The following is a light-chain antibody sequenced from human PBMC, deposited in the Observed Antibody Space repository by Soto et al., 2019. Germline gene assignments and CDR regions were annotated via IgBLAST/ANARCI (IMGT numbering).Light chain of an antibody. J-gene: IGKJ5*01. V-gene: IGKV3-20*01. CDR2: GAS. CDR1: QSVSSSY. CDR3: QQYGTSEII. Sequence: EVVLTQSPGTLSLYPGERATLSCRASQSVSSSYLAWYQQKPGQAPRLLIYGASTRATGIPARFSGSGSGTEFTLTISRLEPEDFAVFYCQQYGTSEIIFGQGTRLEI.